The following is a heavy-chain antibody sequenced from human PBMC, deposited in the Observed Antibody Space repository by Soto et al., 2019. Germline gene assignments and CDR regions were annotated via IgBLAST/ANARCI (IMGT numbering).Heavy chain of an antibody. CDR2: IYHDGRT. J-gene: IGHJ3*02. Sequence: QVQLQESGPGLVKPSGTLSLTCAVSGGSISSSNWWTWVRQPPGRGLAWVGEIYHDGRTNYYPSLKSRVTMSLDKSKNQFSLKLNSVTAADTAVYYCVRNLHYGDDRGAFDIWGQGTMVIVSS. V-gene: IGHV4-4*02. CDR1: GGSISSSNW. CDR3: VRNLHYGDDRGAFDI. D-gene: IGHD4-17*01.